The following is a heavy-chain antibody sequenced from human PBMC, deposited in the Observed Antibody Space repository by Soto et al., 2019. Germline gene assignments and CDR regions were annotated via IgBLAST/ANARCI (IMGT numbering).Heavy chain of an antibody. CDR2: IYYSGST. V-gene: IGHV4-31*03. Sequence: PSETLSLTCTVSGGSISSGGYYWSWIRQHPGKGLEWIGYIYYSGSTYYNPSLKSRVNISVDTSKNQFSLKLSSVTAADTAVYYCARGTYYYGSRGAFDIWGQGTMVT. CDR1: GGSISSGGYY. D-gene: IGHD3-10*01. J-gene: IGHJ3*02. CDR3: ARGTYYYGSRGAFDI.